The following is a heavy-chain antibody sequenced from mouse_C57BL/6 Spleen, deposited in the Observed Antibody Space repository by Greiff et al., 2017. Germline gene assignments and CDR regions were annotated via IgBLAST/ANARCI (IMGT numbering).Heavy chain of an antibody. CDR3: ARRRYGSSAMDY. J-gene: IGHJ4*01. CDR2: IDPSDSYT. Sequence: VQLQQPGAELVMPGASVKLSCKASGYTFTSYWMHWVKQRPGQGLEWIGEIDPSDSYTNYNQKFKGKSTLTVDKSSSTAYMQLSSLTSEDSAVYYCARRRYGSSAMDYWGQGTSVTVSS. CDR1: GYTFTSYW. V-gene: IGHV1-69*01. D-gene: IGHD1-1*01.